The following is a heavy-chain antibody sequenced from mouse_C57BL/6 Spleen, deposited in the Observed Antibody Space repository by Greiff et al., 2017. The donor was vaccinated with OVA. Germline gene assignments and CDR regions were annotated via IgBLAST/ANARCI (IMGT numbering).Heavy chain of an antibody. V-gene: IGHV1-26*01. CDR2: INPNNGGT. CDR1: GYTFTDYY. CDR3: ARRRWLGAMDY. D-gene: IGHD2-3*01. Sequence: VQLQQSGPELVKPGASVKISCKASGYTFTDYYMNWVKQSHGKSLEWIGDINPNNGGTSYNQKFKGKATLTVDKSSSTAYMELRSLTSEDSAVYYCARRRWLGAMDYWGQGTSVTVSS. J-gene: IGHJ4*01.